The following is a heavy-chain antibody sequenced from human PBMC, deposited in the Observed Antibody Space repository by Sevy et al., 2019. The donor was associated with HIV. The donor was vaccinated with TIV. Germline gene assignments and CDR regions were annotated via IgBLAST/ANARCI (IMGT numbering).Heavy chain of an antibody. J-gene: IGHJ5*02. CDR3: ARVPLSDGTLNWFDP. CDR1: GGSISSYY. CDR2: IYTSGST. D-gene: IGHD1-26*01. Sequence: SETLSLTCTVSGGSISSYYWSWIRQPAGKGLEWIGRIYTSGSTNYNPSLKSRVTMSVDTSKNQFSLKLSSVTAADTAVYYCARVPLSDGTLNWFDPWGQGTLVTVSS. V-gene: IGHV4-4*07.